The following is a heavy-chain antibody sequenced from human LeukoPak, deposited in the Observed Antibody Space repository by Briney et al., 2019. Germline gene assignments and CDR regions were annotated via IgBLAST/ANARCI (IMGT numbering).Heavy chain of an antibody. CDR3: ARRGGSGRAFDY. J-gene: IGHJ4*02. CDR2: VDYSGST. CDR1: GGSISSYY. D-gene: IGHD6-19*01. Sequence: SDTLSLTCNVSGGSISSYYWTWIRQPPGKGLEWIGYVDYSGSTNYNPSLKSRVTILVDTSKNQFSLKLTSVTAADTAMYYCARRGGSGRAFDYWGQGILVTVSS. V-gene: IGHV4-59*08.